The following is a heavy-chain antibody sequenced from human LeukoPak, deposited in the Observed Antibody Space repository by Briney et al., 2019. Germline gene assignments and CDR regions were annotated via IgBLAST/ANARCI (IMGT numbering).Heavy chain of an antibody. CDR2: ISSSSSYI. J-gene: IGHJ4*02. CDR3: ARDLGGYGDYGANFDY. V-gene: IGHV3-21*01. CDR1: GFTFSSYS. D-gene: IGHD4-17*01. Sequence: GGSLRLSCAASGFTFSSYSMNWVRQAPGKGLEWVSAISSSSSYIYYADSVKGRFTISRDNAKKSLYLQMNSLRAEDTAVYYCARDLGGYGDYGANFDYWGQGTLVTVSS.